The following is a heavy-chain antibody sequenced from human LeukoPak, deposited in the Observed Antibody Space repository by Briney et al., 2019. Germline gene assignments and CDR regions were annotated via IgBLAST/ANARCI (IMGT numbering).Heavy chain of an antibody. D-gene: IGHD6-19*01. J-gene: IGHJ4*02. CDR1: GFTFSSYA. CDR2: XXXXXXXX. Sequence: GGSLRLSCSASGFTFSSYAMHWVRQAPGKXXXXXXXXXXXXXXXXXXXXXXXXXXXXRDNFKNTLYLQMSSLRAEDTAVYYCVKGYSSGWYYWGQGTLVTVSS. V-gene: IGHV3-64D*06. CDR3: VKGYSSGWYY.